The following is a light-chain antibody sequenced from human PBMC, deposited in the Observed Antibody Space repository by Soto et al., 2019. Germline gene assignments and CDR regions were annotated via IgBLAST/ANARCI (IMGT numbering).Light chain of an antibody. V-gene: IGLV2-14*01. CDR2: EVS. CDR3: ASYTSTNSLV. J-gene: IGLJ1*01. CDR1: SSDVGGFNY. Sequence: QSVLTQPASVSGSPGQSITMSCAGTSSDVGGFNYVSWYQHHPGKAPKLIIYEVSNRPSGISDRFSGSKSGNTASLTISGLQAEDEADYHCASYTSTNSLVFGTGTKVTVL.